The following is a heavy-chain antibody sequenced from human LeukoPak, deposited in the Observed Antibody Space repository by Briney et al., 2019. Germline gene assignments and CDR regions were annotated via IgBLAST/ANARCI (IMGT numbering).Heavy chain of an antibody. CDR3: AKEQAVDY. J-gene: IGHJ4*02. Sequence: HAGGSLRLSCAASGFTFSSSGMHWVRQAPGKGLEWVAFIRYDGSEKYYADSVKGRFTISRDNSKNTLYLQMNSLRAEDTAVYYCAKEQAVDYWGQGTLVTVSS. CDR1: GFTFSSSG. CDR2: IRYDGSEK. V-gene: IGHV3-30*02.